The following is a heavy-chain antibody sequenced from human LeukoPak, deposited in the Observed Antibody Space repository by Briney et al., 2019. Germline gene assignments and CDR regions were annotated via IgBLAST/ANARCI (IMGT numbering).Heavy chain of an antibody. Sequence: GGSLRLSCAASGFTLSSHWMHWVRQAPGKGLVWVSRINNDGSSTRYADSVKGRFTISRHNSKNTLYLQMNSLRAEDTAVYYCARLYGTFLEWSPYFDYWGQGTLVTVSS. D-gene: IGHD3-3*02. V-gene: IGHV3-74*01. CDR3: ARLYGTFLEWSPYFDY. J-gene: IGHJ4*02. CDR2: INNDGSST. CDR1: GFTLSSHW.